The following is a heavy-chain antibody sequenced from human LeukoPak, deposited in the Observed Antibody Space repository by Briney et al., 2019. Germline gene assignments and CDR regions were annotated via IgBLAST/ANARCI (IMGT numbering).Heavy chain of an antibody. D-gene: IGHD3-22*01. CDR1: GASINSYY. Sequence: SETLSLTCTVSGASINSYYWSWIRQPPGKGLEWIGYIYYSGSTNNNPSLKSRVTISLDTSKNQFSLKLSSVTAAGTAVYYCARHHYYDSSGYYWGYDYWGQGTLVTVSS. V-gene: IGHV4-59*08. CDR3: ARHHYYDSSGYYWGYDY. J-gene: IGHJ4*02. CDR2: IYYSGST.